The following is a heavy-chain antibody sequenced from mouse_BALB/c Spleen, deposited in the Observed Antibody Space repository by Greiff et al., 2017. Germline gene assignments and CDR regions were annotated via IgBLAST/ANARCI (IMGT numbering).Heavy chain of an antibody. J-gene: IGHJ2*01. CDR3: ARRGITTDY. V-gene: IGHV1-80*01. CDR1: GYAFSSYW. D-gene: IGHD2-4*01. CDR2: IYPGDGDT. Sequence: QVQLKESGAELVRPGSSVKISCKASGYAFSSYWMNWVKQRPGQGLEWIGQIYPGDGDTNYNGKFKGKATLTADKSSSTAYMQLSSLTSEDSAVYFCARRGITTDYWGQGTTLTVSS.